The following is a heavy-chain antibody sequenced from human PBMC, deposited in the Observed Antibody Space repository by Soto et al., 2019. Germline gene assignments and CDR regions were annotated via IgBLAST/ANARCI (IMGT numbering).Heavy chain of an antibody. Sequence: ASVKVSCKASGYTFTSYGISWVRQAPGQGLEWMGWISAYNGNTNYAQKLQGRVTMTTDTSTSTAYMELRSLRVEDTAVYYCAKGALGYCHHGICYQHSDYWGQGTLVTASS. CDR2: ISAYNGNT. V-gene: IGHV1-18*01. D-gene: IGHD2-8*01. CDR1: GYTFTSYG. J-gene: IGHJ4*02. CDR3: AKGALGYCHHGICYQHSDY.